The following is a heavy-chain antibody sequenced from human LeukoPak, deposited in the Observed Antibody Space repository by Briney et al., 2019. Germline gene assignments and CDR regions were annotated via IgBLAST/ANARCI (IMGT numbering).Heavy chain of an antibody. J-gene: IGHJ4*02. Sequence: GGSLRLSCAASGFTINSNYMSWVRQAPGKGLEWVSVIYTGGSTSYADSVKGRFTISRDSSTSTLFLQMNSLRAEDTAVYYCARASTLRTGDAHWGQGTLVTVSS. CDR2: IYTGGST. D-gene: IGHD7-27*01. CDR3: ARASTLRTGDAH. V-gene: IGHV3-66*01. CDR1: GFTINSNY.